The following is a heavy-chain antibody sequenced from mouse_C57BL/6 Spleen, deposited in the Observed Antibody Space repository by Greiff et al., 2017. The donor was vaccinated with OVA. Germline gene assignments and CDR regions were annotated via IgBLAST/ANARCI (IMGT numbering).Heavy chain of an antibody. J-gene: IGHJ3*01. CDR2: IDPETGGT. V-gene: IGHV1-15*01. Sequence: LVESGAELVRPGASVTLSCKASGYTFTDYEMHWVKQTPVHGLEWIGAIDPETGGTAYNQKFKGKAILTADKSSSTAYMELRSLTSEDSAVYYCTRWGYDYDPFAYWGQGTLVTVSA. D-gene: IGHD2-4*01. CDR1: GYTFTDYE. CDR3: TRWGYDYDPFAY.